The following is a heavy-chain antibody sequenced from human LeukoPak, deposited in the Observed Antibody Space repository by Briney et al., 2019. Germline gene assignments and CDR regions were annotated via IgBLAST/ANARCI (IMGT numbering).Heavy chain of an antibody. CDR2: LYSGGST. J-gene: IGHJ4*02. Sequence: GGSLRLSCAASGLTVSSNYMSWVRQAPGKGLEWVSVLYSGGSTYYADSVKGRFTISRDNSKNTLYLQMNSLRAEDTAVYYCAKVENYYDSSGYTDYWGQGTLVTVSS. D-gene: IGHD3-22*01. CDR1: GLTVSSNY. CDR3: AKVENYYDSSGYTDY. V-gene: IGHV3-53*01.